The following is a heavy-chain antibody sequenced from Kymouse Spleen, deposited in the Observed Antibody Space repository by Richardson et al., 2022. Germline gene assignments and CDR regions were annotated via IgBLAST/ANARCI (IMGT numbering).Heavy chain of an antibody. J-gene: IGHJ6*02. CDR2: ISSSSSYI. V-gene: IGHV3-21*03. Sequence: EVQLVESGGGLVKPGGSLRLSCAASGFTFSSYSMNWVRQAPGKGLEWVSSISSSSSYIYYADSVKGRFTISRDNAKNSLYLQMNSLRAEDTAVYYCARDGDILTGYYTFYYYYGMDVWGQGTTVTVSS. CDR1: GFTFSSYS. CDR3: ARDGDILTGYYTFYYYYGMDV. D-gene: IGHD3-9*01.